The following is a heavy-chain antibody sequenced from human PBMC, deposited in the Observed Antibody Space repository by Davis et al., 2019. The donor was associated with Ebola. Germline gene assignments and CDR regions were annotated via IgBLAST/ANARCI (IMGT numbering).Heavy chain of an antibody. CDR2: IWYDGSNK. Sequence: PGGSLRLSCAASGFTFSSYGMHWVRQAPGKGLEWVAVIWYDGSNKYYADSVKGRFTISRDNSKNTLYLQMNSLRAEDTAVYYCAKGGSSSWSGDAFDIWGQGTMVTVSS. V-gene: IGHV3-33*06. J-gene: IGHJ3*02. D-gene: IGHD6-13*01. CDR1: GFTFSSYG. CDR3: AKGGSSSWSGDAFDI.